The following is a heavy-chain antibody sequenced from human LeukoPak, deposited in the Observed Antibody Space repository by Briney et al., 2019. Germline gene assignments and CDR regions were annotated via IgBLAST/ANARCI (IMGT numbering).Heavy chain of an antibody. Sequence: AGGSLRLSCAASRFTFSSYGMHWVRQAPGKGLEWVAFIRYDGSNEYYADSVKGRFTISSNNSKTTRYLQMNSLRVWYKTVYYWARVGASAYIYSRFEERQKNFFDYWGQGTLVTVSS. V-gene: IGHV3-30*02. D-gene: IGHD1-26*01. CDR1: RFTFSSYG. CDR3: ARVGASAYIYSRFEERQKNFFDY. J-gene: IGHJ4*02. CDR2: IRYDGSNE.